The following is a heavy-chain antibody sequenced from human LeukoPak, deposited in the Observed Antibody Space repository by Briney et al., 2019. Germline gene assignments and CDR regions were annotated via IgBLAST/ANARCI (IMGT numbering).Heavy chain of an antibody. V-gene: IGHV3-23*01. CDR3: AYGLIHYMFHY. Sequence: GGSLRLSCAASGFTFTNYAMNWVRQPPGKGREWVSEISDSGGRIHYADSVKGRLTISRDKSKNTLYLQMESLGAEDTALYDGAYGLIHYMFHYWGQGTLVTVSS. J-gene: IGHJ4*02. CDR2: ISDSGGRI. CDR1: GFTFTNYA. D-gene: IGHD3/OR15-3a*01.